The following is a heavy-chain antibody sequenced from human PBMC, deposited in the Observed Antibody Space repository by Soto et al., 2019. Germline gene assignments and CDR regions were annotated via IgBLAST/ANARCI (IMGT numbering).Heavy chain of an antibody. CDR3: ARFHYDILTGYYYYYFDY. CDR2: IIPIFGTA. J-gene: IGHJ4*02. CDR1: GGTFSSYA. D-gene: IGHD3-9*01. V-gene: IGHV1-69*13. Sequence: SVKVSCKASGGTFSSYAISWERQAPGQGLEWMGGIIPIFGTANYAQKFQGRVTITADESTSTAYMELSSLRSEDTAVYYCARFHYDILTGYYYYYFDYWGQGTLVPVSS.